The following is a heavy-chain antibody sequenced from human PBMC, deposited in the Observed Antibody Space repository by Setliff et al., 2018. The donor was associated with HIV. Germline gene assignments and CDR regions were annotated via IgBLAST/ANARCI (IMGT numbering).Heavy chain of an antibody. Sequence: PSETLSLTCAVSGYSVSSGYYWGWIRQPPGKGLEWIASIYYGGSTYYAPSLKSRVTISVDTSKNQFSLKLTSVTAADTATYFCARGGGYSGSDSQPSDFWGQGILVTVSS. CDR3: ARGGGYSGSDSQPSDF. D-gene: IGHD5-12*01. CDR1: GYSVSSGYY. CDR2: IYYGGST. V-gene: IGHV4-38-2*01. J-gene: IGHJ4*02.